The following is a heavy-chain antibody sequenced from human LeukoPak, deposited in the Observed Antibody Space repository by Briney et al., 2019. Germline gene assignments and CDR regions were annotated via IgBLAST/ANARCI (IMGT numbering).Heavy chain of an antibody. D-gene: IGHD3-10*01. CDR1: GYIFTTHG. V-gene: IGHV1-18*01. J-gene: IGHJ4*02. CDR3: ARDDRILVNYGSGTYYTDYFDY. CDR2: IRPNNGNT. Sequence: ASVKVSCKASGYIFTTHGITWVRQAPGQGLEWMGWIRPNNGNTNYAKKLQGRVTMSTDSYTSTAYMELRSLRSDDTAVYYCARDDRILVNYGSGTYYTDYFDYWGQGTPVTVSS.